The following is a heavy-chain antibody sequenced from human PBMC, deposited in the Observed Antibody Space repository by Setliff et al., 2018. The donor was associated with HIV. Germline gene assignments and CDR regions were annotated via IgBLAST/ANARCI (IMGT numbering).Heavy chain of an antibody. Sequence: GESLKISCVVSGFTFSSYWMSWVRHAPGKGLEWVANIKEDGSEKYYVDSVKGRFTISRDNAKNSLYLQMNSLRVEDTAVYYCGVIVRRTEFNYWGQGTLVTVSS. D-gene: IGHD3-22*01. CDR2: IKEDGSEK. CDR3: GVIVRRTEFNY. V-gene: IGHV3-7*03. CDR1: GFTFSSYW. J-gene: IGHJ4*02.